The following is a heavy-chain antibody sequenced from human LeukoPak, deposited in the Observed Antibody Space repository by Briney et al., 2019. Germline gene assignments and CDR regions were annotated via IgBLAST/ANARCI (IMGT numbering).Heavy chain of an antibody. V-gene: IGHV1-18*04. J-gene: IGHJ4*02. CDR2: ISPYNENT. CDR1: AYTFTGYY. CDR3: ARGSPPRRNYDSRGYYSYHFDY. Sequence: ASVKVSCKTSAYTFTGYYMHWVRQAPGQGLEWMGWISPYNENTKYLQMLQGRVTLTTDTSTSTAYMELRSLTSDDTAVYYCARGSPPRRNYDSRGYYSYHFDYWGQGTLVTVSS. D-gene: IGHD3-22*01.